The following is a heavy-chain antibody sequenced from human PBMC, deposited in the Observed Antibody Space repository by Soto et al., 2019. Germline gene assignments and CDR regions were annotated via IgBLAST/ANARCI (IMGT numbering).Heavy chain of an antibody. CDR2: ISYDGSNK. CDR1: GFSFRSYG. Sequence: GGSLRLSCAASGFSFRSYGIHWVRQAPGKGLEWVAVISYDGSNKYYADSVKGRFTFSRDNSKNTLSLQMYSLRPEDTAIYYCAKDVETGYCSSTSCYPRYYGVDVWGQGTTVTVSS. D-gene: IGHD2-2*01. CDR3: AKDVETGYCSSTSCYPRYYGVDV. V-gene: IGHV3-30*18. J-gene: IGHJ6*02.